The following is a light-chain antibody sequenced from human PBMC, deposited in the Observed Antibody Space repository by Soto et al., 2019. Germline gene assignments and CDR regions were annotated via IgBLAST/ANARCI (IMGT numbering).Light chain of an antibody. CDR2: GNN. Sequence: QSVLTQPPSASGTPGQRVTISCSGSSSNIGRNTVNWSQQFPGTAPKLLIYGNNQRPSGVPDRFYGSKSGTSASLAISGLQSEDEADYYCAAWDDSLSGPVFGGGTKLTVL. J-gene: IGLJ3*02. CDR3: AAWDDSLSGPV. CDR1: SSNIGRNT. V-gene: IGLV1-44*01.